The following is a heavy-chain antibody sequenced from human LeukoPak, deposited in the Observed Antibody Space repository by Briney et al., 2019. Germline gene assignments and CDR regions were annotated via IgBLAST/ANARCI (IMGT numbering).Heavy chain of an antibody. V-gene: IGHV1-2*02. CDR1: GYTFTGYY. D-gene: IGHD3-10*01. Sequence: ASVKVSCKASGYTFTGYYMHWVRQAPGQGLEWMGWINPNSGGTNYAQKFQGRVTMTRDTSISTAYMELSRLRSDDTAVYYCARVLATMVRGVTYFDYWGQGTPVTVSS. CDR2: INPNSGGT. CDR3: ARVLATMVRGVTYFDY. J-gene: IGHJ4*02.